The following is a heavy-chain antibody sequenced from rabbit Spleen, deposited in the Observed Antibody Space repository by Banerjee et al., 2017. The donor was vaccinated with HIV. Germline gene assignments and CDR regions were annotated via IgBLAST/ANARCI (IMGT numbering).Heavy chain of an antibody. CDR2: IDTGSSGFT. D-gene: IGHD8-1*01. CDR1: GVSFSGDSY. CDR3: ARDTGSSFSSYGMDL. J-gene: IGHJ6*01. V-gene: IGHV1S40*01. Sequence: QSLEESGGDLVKPGASLTLTCIASGVSFSGDSYMCWVRQAPGKGLEWIVCIDTGSSGFTYFASWAKGRFTISKTSSITVTLQMTSLTAADTATYFCARDTGSSFSSYGMDLWG.